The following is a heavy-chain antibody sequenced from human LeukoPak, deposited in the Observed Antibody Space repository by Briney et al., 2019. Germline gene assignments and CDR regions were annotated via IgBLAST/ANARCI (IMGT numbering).Heavy chain of an antibody. CDR3: ARVGRGELFGELLSYFDY. J-gene: IGHJ4*02. CDR2: ISAYNGNT. V-gene: IGHV1-18*04. CDR1: GYTFTSYG. D-gene: IGHD3-10*02. Sequence: AASVKVSCKASGYTFTSYGISWVRQAPGQGLEWMGWISAYNGNTNYAQKLQGRVTMTTDTSTSIAYMELRSLRSDDTAVYYCARVGRGELFGELLSYFDYWGQGTLVTVSS.